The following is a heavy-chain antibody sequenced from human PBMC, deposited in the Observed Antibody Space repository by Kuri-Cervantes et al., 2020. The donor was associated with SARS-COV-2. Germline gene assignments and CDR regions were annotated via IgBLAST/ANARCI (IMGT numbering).Heavy chain of an antibody. J-gene: IGHJ4*02. V-gene: IGHV3-23*01. D-gene: IGHD1-26*01. CDR1: GFTFSSYA. CDR2: ISGSGGST. Sequence: GESLKISCAASGFTFSSYAMSWVRQAPGKGLEWVSAISGSGGSTYYADSVKGRFTISRDNSKNTLYLQMNSLRAEDTAVYYCAKDDYSGSYNFDYWGQGTRVTVSS. CDR3: AKDDYSGSYNFDY.